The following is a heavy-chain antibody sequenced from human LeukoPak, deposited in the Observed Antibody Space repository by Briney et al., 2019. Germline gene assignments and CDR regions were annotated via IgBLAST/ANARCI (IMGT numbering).Heavy chain of an antibody. CDR2: IKQDGSEK. J-gene: IGHJ5*02. V-gene: IGHV3-7*05. Sequence: GGSLRLSCAASGFTFSSYWMSWVRQAPGKGLERVANIKQDGSEKYYVDSVKGRFTISRDNAKNSLSLQMNSLRAEDTALYYCARGYYAINWFDPWGQGTLVTVSS. CDR3: ARGYYAINWFDP. D-gene: IGHD3-10*01. CDR1: GFTFSSYW.